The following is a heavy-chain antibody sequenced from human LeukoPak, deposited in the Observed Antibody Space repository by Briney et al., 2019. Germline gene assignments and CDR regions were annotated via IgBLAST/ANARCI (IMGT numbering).Heavy chain of an antibody. Sequence: PSETLSLTCTVSGGSVSSGSYYWSWIRQPPGKGLEWIGYIYYSGSTNYSPSLKSRVTISVDTSKNQFSLKLSSVTAADTAVYYCARGGPLDYWGQGTLVTVSS. CDR2: IYYSGST. J-gene: IGHJ4*02. CDR3: ARGGPLDY. CDR1: GGSVSSGSYY. V-gene: IGHV4-61*01.